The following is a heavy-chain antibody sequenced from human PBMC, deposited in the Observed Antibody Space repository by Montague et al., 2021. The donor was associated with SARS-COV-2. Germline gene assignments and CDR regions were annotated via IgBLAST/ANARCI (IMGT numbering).Heavy chain of an antibody. CDR2: IYHPGST. Sequence: SESLSLTCTVSGDSITTYYWTWIRQPPGKGLEWIGYIYHPGSTMYNPSLKSRVTMSIDTSKNQFSLKLTSVTAADTAIYYCARDLSRAFCEGDSCYSETWFAPWGQGTLVTVSS. CDR1: GDSITTYY. D-gene: IGHD2-21*02. J-gene: IGHJ5*02. CDR3: ARDLSRAFCEGDSCYSETWFAP. V-gene: IGHV4-59*01.